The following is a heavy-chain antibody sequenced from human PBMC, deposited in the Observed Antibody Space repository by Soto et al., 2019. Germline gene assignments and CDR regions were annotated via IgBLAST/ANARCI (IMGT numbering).Heavy chain of an antibody. Sequence: GASVKVSCKASGGTFSSYAISWVRQAPGQGLEWMGGIIPIFGTANYAQKFQGRATITADESTSTAYMELSSLRSEDTAVYYCASGEMARHFDYWGQGTLVTVSS. V-gene: IGHV1-69*13. CDR1: GGTFSSYA. J-gene: IGHJ4*02. CDR2: IIPIFGTA. CDR3: ASGEMARHFDY. D-gene: IGHD3-10*01.